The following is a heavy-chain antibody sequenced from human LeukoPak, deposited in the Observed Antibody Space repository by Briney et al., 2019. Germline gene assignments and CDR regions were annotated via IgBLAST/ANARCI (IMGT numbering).Heavy chain of an antibody. J-gene: IGHJ4*02. CDR1: GFTFSSYW. D-gene: IGHD3-10*01. V-gene: IGHV3-7*01. CDR2: IKQDGSEK. CDR3: ARHLWFGEFSPFDY. Sequence: GGSLRLSCAASGFTFSSYWMSWVRQAPGKGLEWVANIKQDGSEKYYVDSVKGRFTISRDNAKNSLYLQMNSLRAEDTAVYYCARHLWFGEFSPFDYWGQGTLVTVSS.